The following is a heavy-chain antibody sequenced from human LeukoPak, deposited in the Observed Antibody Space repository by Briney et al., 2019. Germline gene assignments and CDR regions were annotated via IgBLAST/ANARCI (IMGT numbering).Heavy chain of an antibody. V-gene: IGHV1-2*02. CDR1: GYTLTDFY. CDR2: INPNSGGT. CDR3: AREPLTIVGASDAFDI. Sequence: ASVKVSCTASGYTLTDFYMHWVRQAPGQGLEWMGWINPNSGGTKYLQKFQGRVTLTRDTSISTAYMELTRLTSDDTAVYYCAREPLTIVGASDAFDIWGQATMVAVSS. D-gene: IGHD1-26*01. J-gene: IGHJ3*02.